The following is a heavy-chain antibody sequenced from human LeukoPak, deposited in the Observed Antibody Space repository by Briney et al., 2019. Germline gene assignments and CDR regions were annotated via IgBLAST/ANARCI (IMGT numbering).Heavy chain of an antibody. CDR3: ARDIQEGYYYYYMDV. CDR1: GFTFSDYY. J-gene: IGHJ6*03. D-gene: IGHD5-18*01. CDR2: ISSSGSTI. V-gene: IGHV3-11*01. Sequence: GGSLRLSCAASGFTFSDYYMSWNRQAPGKGLEWVSYISSSGSTIYYADSVKGRFTISRDNAKNSLYLQMNSLRAEDTAVYYCARDIQEGYYYYYMDVWGKGTTVTISS.